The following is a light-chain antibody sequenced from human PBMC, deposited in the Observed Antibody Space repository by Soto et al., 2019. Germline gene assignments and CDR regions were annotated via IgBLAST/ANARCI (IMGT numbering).Light chain of an antibody. CDR3: SSYTSSNTRQIV. J-gene: IGLJ1*01. CDR1: SSEKGGYNY. V-gene: IGLV2-14*01. CDR2: DVS. Sequence: QSALTQPASVSGSPGQSITISCTGTSSEKGGYNYVSWYQQHPGKAPKYMIYDVSNRPSGVSNLFSGSKSGNTASLTFSGFFVYDEADYYFSSYTSSNTRQIVFGTGTKVTVL.